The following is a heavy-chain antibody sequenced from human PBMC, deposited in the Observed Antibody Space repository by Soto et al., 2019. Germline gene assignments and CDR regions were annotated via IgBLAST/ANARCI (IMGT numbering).Heavy chain of an antibody. V-gene: IGHV3-30-3*01. CDR2: ISYDGSNK. D-gene: IGHD3-16*02. J-gene: IGHJ5*02. Sequence: QVQLVESGGGVVQPGRSLRLSCAASGFTFSSYAMHWVRQAPGKGLEWVAVISYDGSNKYYADSVKGRFTISRDNSKNTLYLQMNSLRAEDTAVYYCAKGVRAFGGVIVWCNWFDPWGQGTLVTVSS. CDR3: AKGVRAFGGVIVWCNWFDP. CDR1: GFTFSSYA.